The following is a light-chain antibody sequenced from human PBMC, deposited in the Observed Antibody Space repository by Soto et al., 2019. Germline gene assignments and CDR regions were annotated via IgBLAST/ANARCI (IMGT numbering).Light chain of an antibody. CDR2: GAS. V-gene: IGKV3-15*01. Sequence: EIVMTQSPATLSVSPGERATLFCRASQSASSNCLAWYQQKPGQAPRLLIHGASTRATGIPARFSGSGSGTEFTLTISILQSEDFAVYYCQQYSAWPLTFGGGTKVESK. J-gene: IGKJ4*01. CDR1: QSASSN. CDR3: QQYSAWPLT.